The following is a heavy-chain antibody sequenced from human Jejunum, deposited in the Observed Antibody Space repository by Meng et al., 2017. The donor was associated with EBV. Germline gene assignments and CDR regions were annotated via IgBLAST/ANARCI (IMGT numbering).Heavy chain of an antibody. CDR1: GFTFSSYW. J-gene: IGHJ4*02. CDR2: TNEDGRIT. CDR3: SRDLAGSDDD. V-gene: IGHV3-74*01. Sequence: EVRLVGSGGALVQPGGSLSLSCAASGFTFSSYWMHWVRQAPGQGLVWVSRTNEDGRITNYADSVKGRFTISRDNTKNTLYLQMNSLRAEDTAVYFCSRDLAGSDDDWGQGTLVTVSS. D-gene: IGHD6-25*01.